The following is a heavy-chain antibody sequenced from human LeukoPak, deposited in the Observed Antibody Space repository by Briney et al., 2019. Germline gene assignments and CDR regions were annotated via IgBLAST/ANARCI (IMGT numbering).Heavy chain of an antibody. CDR3: AKDGRSSDAFDI. D-gene: IGHD1-26*01. J-gene: IGHJ3*02. CDR1: KFSFSSYW. Sequence: PGGSLRLSCAASKFSFSSYWMHWVRQAPGKGLEWVSAISGSGGSTYYADSVKGRFTISRDNSKNTLYLQMNSLRAEDTAVYYCAKDGRSSDAFDIWGQGTMVTVSS. V-gene: IGHV3-23*01. CDR2: ISGSGGST.